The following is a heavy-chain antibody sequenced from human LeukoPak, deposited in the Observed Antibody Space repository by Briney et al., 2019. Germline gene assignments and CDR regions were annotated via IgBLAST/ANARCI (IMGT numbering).Heavy chain of an antibody. D-gene: IGHD4-17*01. CDR2: IIPIFGIA. CDR1: GGTFSSYA. Sequence: EASMKVSCKASGGTFSSYAISWVRQAPGQGLEWMGRIIPIFGIANYAQKFQGRVTITADKSTSTAYMELSSLRSEDTAVYYCARSAVTNNWFDPWGQGTLVTVSS. V-gene: IGHV1-69*04. J-gene: IGHJ5*02. CDR3: ARSAVTNNWFDP.